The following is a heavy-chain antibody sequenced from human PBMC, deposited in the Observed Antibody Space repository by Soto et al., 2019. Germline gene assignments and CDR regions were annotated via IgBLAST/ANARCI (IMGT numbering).Heavy chain of an antibody. CDR3: TTTKGGLEPPTNDI. CDR2: IKSDAYGGAI. Sequence: EVQLVESGGGLVKPGGSLRLSCAGSGFTFSNAWMSWVRRAPGKGLEWVGRIKSDAYGGAIVYAARVKGRFTISRDDSTNTQFLQMNNLRAKGTGVYACTTTKGGLEPPTNDIWGQGTPVIVSS. CDR1: GFTFSNAW. V-gene: IGHV3-15*01. J-gene: IGHJ4*02. D-gene: IGHD2-8*01.